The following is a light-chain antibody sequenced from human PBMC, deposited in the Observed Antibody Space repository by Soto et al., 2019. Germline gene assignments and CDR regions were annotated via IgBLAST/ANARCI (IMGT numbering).Light chain of an antibody. CDR3: QQYSTYPLT. Sequence: DIQMTQSPSTLSASVGDRVTITCRASQSISSWLAWYQQKPGKAPKLLIYKASNLQSGVPSRFSGSASGADFTLTISSLQPDDFACYCCQQYSTYPLTCGGGTKVEIK. V-gene: IGKV1-5*03. J-gene: IGKJ4*01. CDR2: KAS. CDR1: QSISSW.